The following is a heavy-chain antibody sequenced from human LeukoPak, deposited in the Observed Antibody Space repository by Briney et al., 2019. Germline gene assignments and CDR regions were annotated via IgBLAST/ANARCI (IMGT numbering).Heavy chain of an antibody. CDR2: ISAYNGNT. Sequence: GASVKVSCKASGYTFTSYGISWVRQAPGQGLEWMGWISAYNGNTNYAQKLQGRVTMTTDTSTSTAYMELRSLRSDDTAVYYCARDPGVLRFLEWHPLYMDVWGKGTTVTVSS. V-gene: IGHV1-18*01. D-gene: IGHD3-3*01. CDR3: ARDPGVLRFLEWHPLYMDV. J-gene: IGHJ6*03. CDR1: GYTFTSYG.